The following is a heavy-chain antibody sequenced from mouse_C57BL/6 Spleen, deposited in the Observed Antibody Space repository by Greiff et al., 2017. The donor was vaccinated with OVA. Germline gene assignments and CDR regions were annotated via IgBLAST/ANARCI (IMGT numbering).Heavy chain of an antibody. D-gene: IGHD2-3*01. J-gene: IGHJ3*01. Sequence: EVMLVESGPELVKPGASVKISCKASGYSFTGYYMNWVKQSPEKSLEWIGEINPSTGGTTYNQKFKAKATLTVDKSSSTAYMQLKSLTSEDSAVYYCARNDGYYPWFAYWGQGTLVTVSA. CDR2: INPSTGGT. CDR3: ARNDGYYPWFAY. CDR1: GYSFTGYY. V-gene: IGHV1-42*01.